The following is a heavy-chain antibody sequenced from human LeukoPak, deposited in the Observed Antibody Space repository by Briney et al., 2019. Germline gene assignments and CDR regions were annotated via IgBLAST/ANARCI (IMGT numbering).Heavy chain of an antibody. J-gene: IGHJ4*02. Sequence: GGTLRLSCEVSGFTVSSNYMNWVRQAPGKGLEWVSLIYTCGRRFCADSMKGRFTISRDNSKNMLYLQMNSLRAEDTAVYYCARPNYYDSSQTFDYWGQGTLVTVSS. CDR2: IYTCGRR. CDR3: ARPNYYDSSQTFDY. CDR1: GFTVSSNY. V-gene: IGHV3-66*01. D-gene: IGHD3-22*01.